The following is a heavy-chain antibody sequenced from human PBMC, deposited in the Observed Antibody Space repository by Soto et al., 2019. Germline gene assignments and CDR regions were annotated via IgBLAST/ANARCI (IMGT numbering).Heavy chain of an antibody. J-gene: IGHJ6*03. Sequence: GESLKISCTGSGYSFTRYWIGWVRQMPGKGLEWMGIIYPGDSDTRYSPSFQGQVTISADKSISTAYLQWSSLKASDTAMYYCARGGDFWSGYASTTRYMDVWGKGTTVTVSS. D-gene: IGHD3-3*01. V-gene: IGHV5-51*01. CDR1: GYSFTRYW. CDR2: IYPGDSDT. CDR3: ARGGDFWSGYASTTRYMDV.